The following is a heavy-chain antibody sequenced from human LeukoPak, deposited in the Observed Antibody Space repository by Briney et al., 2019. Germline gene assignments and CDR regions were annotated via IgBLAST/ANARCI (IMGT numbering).Heavy chain of an antibody. CDR1: GFTFSSYA. CDR3: ARWGYSGYKIDY. CDR2: ISYDGSNK. V-gene: IGHV3-30*04. J-gene: IGHJ4*02. D-gene: IGHD5-12*01. Sequence: GGSLRLSCAASGFTFSSYAMHWVRQAPGKGLEWVAVISYDGSNKYYADSVKGRFTISRDNAKNSLYLQMNSLRAEDTAVYYCARWGYSGYKIDYWGQGTLVTVSS.